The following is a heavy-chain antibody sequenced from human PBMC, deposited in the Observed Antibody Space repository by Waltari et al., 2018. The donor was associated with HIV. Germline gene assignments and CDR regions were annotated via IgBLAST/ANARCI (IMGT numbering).Heavy chain of an antibody. CDR2: ISYSGSA. Sequence: QLQLQESGPGLVKPSETLSLTCTVSGGSVTSSTYYWGWIRRAPGRGLEWIGAISYSGSAYYNPSRESRVTISLDTSKNQFSLKLQSVTAADTAVYYCAGAPNGDFSWLDPWGQGTLVTVSS. D-gene: IGHD4-17*01. V-gene: IGHV4-39*07. J-gene: IGHJ5*02. CDR3: AGAPNGDFSWLDP. CDR1: GGSVTSSTYY.